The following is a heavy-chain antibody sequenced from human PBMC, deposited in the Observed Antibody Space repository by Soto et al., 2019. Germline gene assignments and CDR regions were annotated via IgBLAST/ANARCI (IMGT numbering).Heavy chain of an antibody. V-gene: IGHV4-38-2*02. Sequence: SETLSLTCNVSGFSISSGFYWGWVRQPPGKGLEWIGAIYHSGTTYFNPSLKSRVTMAIDTSKNQFSLSLASVAAADTAMYYCARGMNPQDYWGQVTLVTVSS. D-gene: IGHD6-13*01. CDR3: ARGMNPQDY. CDR2: IYHSGTT. CDR1: GFSISSGFY. J-gene: IGHJ4*02.